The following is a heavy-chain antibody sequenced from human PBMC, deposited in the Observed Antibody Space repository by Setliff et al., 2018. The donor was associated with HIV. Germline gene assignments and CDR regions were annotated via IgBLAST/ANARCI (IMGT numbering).Heavy chain of an antibody. CDR1: GYTFTDYF. CDR2: FDPEDVET. V-gene: IGHV1-24*01. CDR3: ATVRRYYYDSRGQEYFQH. J-gene: IGHJ1*01. D-gene: IGHD3-22*01. Sequence: GASVKVSCKASGYTFTDYFMHWVRQAPGKGLVWMGGFDPEDVETDYAKKFQGRVTMIEDTSTDTAYMELSSLRSEDTDVYYCATVRRYYYDSRGQEYFQHWGQGTLVTVSS.